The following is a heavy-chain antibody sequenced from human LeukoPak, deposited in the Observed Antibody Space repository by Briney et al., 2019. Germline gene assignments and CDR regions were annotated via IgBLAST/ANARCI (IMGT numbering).Heavy chain of an antibody. J-gene: IGHJ6*02. V-gene: IGHV3-20*01. D-gene: IGHD6-13*01. CDR1: GFTFDDYG. Sequence: GGSLRLSCAASGFTFDDYGMSWVRQAPGKGLEWVSGINWNGGSTGYADSVKGRFTISRDNAKNSLCLQMNSLRAEDTALYHCARVLGISWDQYYYYGMDVWGQGTTVTVSS. CDR3: ARVLGISWDQYYYYGMDV. CDR2: INWNGGST.